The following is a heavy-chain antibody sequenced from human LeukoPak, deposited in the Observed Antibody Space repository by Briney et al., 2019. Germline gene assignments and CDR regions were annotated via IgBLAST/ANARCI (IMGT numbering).Heavy chain of an antibody. J-gene: IGHJ4*02. D-gene: IGHD3-3*01. V-gene: IGHV3-23*01. CDR1: GFTFSSYA. Sequence: GGSLRLSCAASGFTFSSYAMSWVRQAPGKGLEWVSAISGSGGSTYYADSVKGRFAISRDNSKNTLYLQMNSLRAEDTAVYYCAKDPTIFGVVIILNYFDYWGQGTLVTVSS. CDR3: AKDPTIFGVVIILNYFDY. CDR2: ISGSGGST.